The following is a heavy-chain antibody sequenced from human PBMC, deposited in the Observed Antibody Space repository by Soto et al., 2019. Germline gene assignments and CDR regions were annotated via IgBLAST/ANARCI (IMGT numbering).Heavy chain of an antibody. CDR2: ISGSGGST. D-gene: IGHD2-15*01. V-gene: IGHV3-23*01. Sequence: GGSLRLSCAASGFTFSSYAMSWVRQAPGKGLEWVSAISGSGGSTYYADSVKGRFTISRDNSKNTLYLQMNSLRAEDTAVYYCALPPELLLHYYYYYYMDVWGKGTTVTVSS. J-gene: IGHJ6*03. CDR1: GFTFSSYA. CDR3: ALPPELLLHYYYYYYMDV.